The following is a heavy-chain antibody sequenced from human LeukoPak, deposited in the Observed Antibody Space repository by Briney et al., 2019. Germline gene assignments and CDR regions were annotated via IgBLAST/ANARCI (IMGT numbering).Heavy chain of an antibody. CDR1: GGTFSSYA. CDR3: ASATGASYYYYYYTDV. D-gene: IGHD1-1*01. J-gene: IGHJ6*03. V-gene: IGHV1-69*05. CDR2: IIPIFGTA. Sequence: SVKVSCKASGGTFSSYAISWVRQAPGQGLEWMGGIIPIFGTANYAQKFQGRVTITTDESTSTAYMELSSLRSEDTAVYYCASATGASYYYYYYTDVWGKGTTVTVSS.